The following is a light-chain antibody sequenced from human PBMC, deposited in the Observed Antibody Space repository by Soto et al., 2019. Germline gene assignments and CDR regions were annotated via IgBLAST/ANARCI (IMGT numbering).Light chain of an antibody. CDR3: QQSCSTLALT. Sequence: DIQMTQSPSSLSASVGDRVTITCRASQSISSYLNWYQQKPGKAPKLLIYAASSLQSGVPSRFSGSGSGTDFTLTISSLQPEDFATYYCQQSCSTLALTFGGGTKVEIK. CDR2: AAS. V-gene: IGKV1-39*01. J-gene: IGKJ4*01. CDR1: QSISSY.